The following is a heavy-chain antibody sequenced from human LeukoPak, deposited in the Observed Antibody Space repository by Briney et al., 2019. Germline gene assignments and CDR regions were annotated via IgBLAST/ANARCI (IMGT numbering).Heavy chain of an antibody. CDR3: ARDWSGGSYSSGWYGTD. D-gene: IGHD6-19*01. CDR2: ISTYNDNT. V-gene: IGHV1-18*04. CDR1: GYSFNSNS. J-gene: IGHJ4*02. Sequence: PSASVKVSCKTSGYSFNSNSISWVRQAPGKGLEWMGWISTYNDNTYYAQRVQGRVSTTTDASTNTVYMELRSLRSDDTAVYFCARDWSGGSYSSGWYGTDWGQGTLVTVSS.